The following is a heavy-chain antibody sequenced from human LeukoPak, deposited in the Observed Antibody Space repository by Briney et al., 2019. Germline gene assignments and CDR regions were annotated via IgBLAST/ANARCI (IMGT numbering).Heavy chain of an antibody. J-gene: IGHJ3*02. D-gene: IGHD3-3*01. CDR3: ARGFLEWWTPYAFDI. CDR1: GYTFTSYD. Sequence: ASVKVSCKASGYTFTSYDINWVRQATGQALEWMGWMNPNSGNTGYAQKFQGRVTITRNTSISTAYMELSSLRSEDTAVYYCARGFLEWWTPYAFDIWGQGTMVTVSS. V-gene: IGHV1-8*03. CDR2: MNPNSGNT.